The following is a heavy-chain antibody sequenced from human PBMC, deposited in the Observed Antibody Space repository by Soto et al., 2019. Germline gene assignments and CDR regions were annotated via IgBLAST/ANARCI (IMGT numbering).Heavy chain of an antibody. CDR1: GDSIRSGGHY. CDR2: IYYTGTT. D-gene: IGHD6-13*01. Sequence: QVQLQESGPGLVKPSQTLSLTCTVSGDSIRSGGHYWRWIRQPPGKGLEWIGYIYYTGTTYYNPSLKSRVTISVDTSKNQFSLKLSSVTAADTAVYYCARGGAGIDYWGQGTLVTVSS. CDR3: ARGGAGIDY. J-gene: IGHJ4*02. V-gene: IGHV4-30-4*01.